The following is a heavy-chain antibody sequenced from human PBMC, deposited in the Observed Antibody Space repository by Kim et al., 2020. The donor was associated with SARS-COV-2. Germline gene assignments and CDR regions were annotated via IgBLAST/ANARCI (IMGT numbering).Heavy chain of an antibody. V-gene: IGHV3-64D*09. D-gene: IGHD6-13*01. CDR3: VKAFPSGSSSWARGSDY. J-gene: IGHJ4*02. Sequence: VKGRFTISRDNSRNALYLQMSSLRAEDTAVYYCVKAFPSGSSSWARGSDYWGQGTLVTVSS.